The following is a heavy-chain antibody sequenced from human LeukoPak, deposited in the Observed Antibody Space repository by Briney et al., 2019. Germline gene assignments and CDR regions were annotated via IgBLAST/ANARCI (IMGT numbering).Heavy chain of an antibody. V-gene: IGHV4-39*01. J-gene: IGHJ3*02. CDR2: IYYSGST. Sequence: SETPSLTCTVSGGSISSSSYYWGWIRQPPGQGLEWIVSIYYSGSTYYNPSLKSRVTISVDTSKNQFSLKLSSVTAADTAVYYCARLSAWFGELLDAFDIWGQGTMVTVSS. CDR3: ARLSAWFGELLDAFDI. D-gene: IGHD3-10*01. CDR1: GGSISSSSYY.